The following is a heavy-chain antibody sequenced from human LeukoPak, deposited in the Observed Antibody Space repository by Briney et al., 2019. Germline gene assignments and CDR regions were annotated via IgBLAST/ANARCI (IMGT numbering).Heavy chain of an antibody. CDR1: GGSISSSSYY. D-gene: IGHD3-3*01. CDR2: IYYSGST. CDR3: ARRPKYDFRSASRYYFDC. V-gene: IGHV4-39*01. J-gene: IGHJ4*02. Sequence: SETLSLTCTVSGGSISSSSYYWGWIRQPPGKGLEWIGIIYYSGSTYYNPSLKSRVTISVDTSKNQFSLKLSSVTAADTAVYYCARRPKYDFRSASRYYFDCWGQGTLVTVSS.